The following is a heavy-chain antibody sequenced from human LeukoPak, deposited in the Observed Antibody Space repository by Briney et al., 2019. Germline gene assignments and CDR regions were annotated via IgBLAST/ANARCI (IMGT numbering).Heavy chain of an antibody. CDR1: GFTFSANW. D-gene: IGHD3-16*01. CDR3: ARAPADRAWGAFGY. Sequence: GRSLRLSCTVPGFTFSANWMSWVRQTPGEGLEWVANINTDGSSQYYVDSVKGRFTISRDNAENSLYLQMNSLRAGDPAVYYCARAPADRAWGAFGYWGQGALATVSS. V-gene: IGHV3-7*01. CDR2: INTDGSSQ. J-gene: IGHJ4*02.